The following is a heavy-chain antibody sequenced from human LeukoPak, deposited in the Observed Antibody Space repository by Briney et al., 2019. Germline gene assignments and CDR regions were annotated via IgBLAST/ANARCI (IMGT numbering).Heavy chain of an antibody. CDR2: INPNSGGT. D-gene: IGHD6-19*01. CDR1: GYTFTGYY. CDR3: ARDRSPDLSSGWPIIDY. J-gene: IGHJ4*02. V-gene: IGHV1-2*02. Sequence: GASVKVSCKASGYTFTGYYMHWVRQAPGQGLEWMGWINPNSGGTNYAQKLQGRVTMTTDTSTSTAYMELRSLRSDDTAVYYCARDRSPDLSSGWPIIDYWGQGTLVTVSS.